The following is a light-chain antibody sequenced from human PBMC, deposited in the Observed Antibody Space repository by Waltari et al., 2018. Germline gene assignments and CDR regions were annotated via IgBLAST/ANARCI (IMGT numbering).Light chain of an antibody. CDR1: QTLSSSY. V-gene: IGKV3-20*01. CDR3: QQYGSPLWS. J-gene: IGKJ1*01. Sequence: EIVLTQSPDTLSLSPGERAPLSCRASQTLSSSYLAWYQQKPGHAPRLLIYRTSSRATGIPDRFSGSGSGTDFSLTINRLEPEDSAVYYCQQYGSPLWSFGQGTKVEIK. CDR2: RTS.